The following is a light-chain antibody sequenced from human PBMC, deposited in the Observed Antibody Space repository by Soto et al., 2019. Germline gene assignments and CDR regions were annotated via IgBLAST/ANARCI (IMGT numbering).Light chain of an antibody. CDR3: QQYNSYPWT. CDR2: KGS. J-gene: IGKJ1*01. CDR1: QSISSW. V-gene: IGKV1-5*03. Sequence: DIQMTQSPSTLSASVGDRVTITCRASQSISSWLAWYQQKPGKAPKVLIYKGSSLESGVPSRFSGSGSGTQFTLTITILQPDDFATYYCQQYNSYPWTFGQGTKVEIK.